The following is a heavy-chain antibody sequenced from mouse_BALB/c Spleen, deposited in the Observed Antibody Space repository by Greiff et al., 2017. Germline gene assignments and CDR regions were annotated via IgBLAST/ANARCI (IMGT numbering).Heavy chain of an antibody. V-gene: IGHV1-9*01. CDR2: ILPGSGST. D-gene: IGHD1-1*01. Sequence: QVQLQQSGAELMKPGASVKISCKATGYTFSSYWIEWVKQRPGHGLEWIGEILPGSGSTNYNEKFKGKATFTADTSSNTAYMQLSSLTSEDSAVYYCARGYYGSSSFAYWGQGTLVTVSA. CDR1: GYTFSSYW. J-gene: IGHJ3*01. CDR3: ARGYYGSSSFAY.